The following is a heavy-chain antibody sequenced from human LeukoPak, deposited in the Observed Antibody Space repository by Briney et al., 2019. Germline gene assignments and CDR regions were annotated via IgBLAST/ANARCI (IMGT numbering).Heavy chain of an antibody. CDR2: VNPSGGST. V-gene: IGHV1-46*01. J-gene: IGHJ4*02. Sequence: GASVKVSCKASGYTFTSYYMHWVRQAPGQGLEWMGIVNPSGGSTSYAQKFQGRVTMTRDMSTSTVYMELSSLRSEDTAVYYCARDRDWNYYFDYWGQGTLVTVSS. D-gene: IGHD1-1*01. CDR3: ARDRDWNYYFDY. CDR1: GYTFTSYY.